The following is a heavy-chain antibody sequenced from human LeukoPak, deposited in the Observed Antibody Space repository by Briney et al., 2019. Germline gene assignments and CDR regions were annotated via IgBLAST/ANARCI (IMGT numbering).Heavy chain of an antibody. D-gene: IGHD3-16*01. Sequence: GGSLRLSCAASGFTFSSYATHWVRQAPGKGLEYVSAISSNGGSTYYANSVKGRFTISRDNSKNTLYLQMGSLRAEDMAVYYCARGIGLGGPFNYWGQGTLVTVSS. CDR2: ISSNGGST. CDR3: ARGIGLGGPFNY. J-gene: IGHJ4*02. CDR1: GFTFSSYA. V-gene: IGHV3-64*01.